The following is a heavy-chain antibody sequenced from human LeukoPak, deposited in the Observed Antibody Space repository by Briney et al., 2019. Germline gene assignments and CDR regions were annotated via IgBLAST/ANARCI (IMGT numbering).Heavy chain of an antibody. Sequence: GASVTVSCKASGYTFTINYIHWVRQAPGQGLEWMGMIYPRDGSTSYAQKFQGRVTVTRDTSTSTVHMELSGLRSEDTAVYYCARDQEGSDYWGQGTLVTVSS. CDR2: IYPRDGST. J-gene: IGHJ4*02. CDR1: GYTFTINY. V-gene: IGHV1-46*01. CDR3: ARDQEGSDY.